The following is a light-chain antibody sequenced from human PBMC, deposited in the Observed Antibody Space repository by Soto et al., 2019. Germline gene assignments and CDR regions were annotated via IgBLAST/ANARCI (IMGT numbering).Light chain of an antibody. CDR2: DAS. Sequence: EIVLTQSPATLSLSPEERATLSCRASQSVSSYLAWYQQKPGQAPRLLIYDASNRATDIPARFSGSGSGTDFTLTISSLEPEDFAVYYCQQRANWPSTFGQGTRLEIK. J-gene: IGKJ5*01. CDR1: QSVSSY. V-gene: IGKV3-11*01. CDR3: QQRANWPST.